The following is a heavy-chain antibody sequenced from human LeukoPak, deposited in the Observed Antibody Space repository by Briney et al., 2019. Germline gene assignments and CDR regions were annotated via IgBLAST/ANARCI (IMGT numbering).Heavy chain of an antibody. Sequence: PGGSLRLSCAASGFSLSNYWMNWVRQAPGKGLEWVANIKQDGSEKNYVDSVKGRFTISRDNAKNSLYLQMNSLRAEDTAVYYYARVGGGDFAFDIWGQGTMVTVSS. CDR1: GFSLSNYW. V-gene: IGHV3-7*03. J-gene: IGHJ3*02. CDR2: IKQDGSEK. CDR3: ARVGGGDFAFDI. D-gene: IGHD2-21*02.